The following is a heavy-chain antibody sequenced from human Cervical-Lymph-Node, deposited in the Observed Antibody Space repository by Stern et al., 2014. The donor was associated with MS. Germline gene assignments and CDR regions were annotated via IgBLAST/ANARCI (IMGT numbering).Heavy chain of an antibody. V-gene: IGHV1-69*06. D-gene: IGHD7-27*01. CDR2: IIPLFGTA. J-gene: IGHJ3*02. Sequence: VQLVESGADVKKPGSSVKVSCKASGGTFSRYAINWVRQAPGQGLEWIVGIIPLFGTAHDAQQFQGRVTISADKSTSTVYMELYSLRSDDTAVYYCARDETGVAFDIWGQGTMVTVSS. CDR1: GGTFSRYA. CDR3: ARDETGVAFDI.